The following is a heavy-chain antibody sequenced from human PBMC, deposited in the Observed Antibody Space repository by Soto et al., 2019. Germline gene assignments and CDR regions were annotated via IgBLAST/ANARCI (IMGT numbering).Heavy chain of an antibody. J-gene: IGHJ6*02. CDR1: GFTFSSYG. V-gene: IGHV3-30*03. CDR2: ISYDGSNK. Sequence: PGGSLRLSCAASGFTFSSYGMHWVRQAPGKGLEWVAVISYDGSNKYYADSVKGRFTISRDNSKNTLYLQMNSLRAEDTAVYYCAGGXPAALPQKYYYYYGMDVWGQGTTVTVSS. CDR3: AGGXPAALPQKYYYYYGMDV. D-gene: IGHD2-2*01.